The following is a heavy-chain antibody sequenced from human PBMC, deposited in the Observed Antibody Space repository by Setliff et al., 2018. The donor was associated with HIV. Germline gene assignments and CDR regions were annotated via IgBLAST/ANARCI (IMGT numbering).Heavy chain of an antibody. CDR1: GYSISSGYY. V-gene: IGHV3-23*01. J-gene: IGHJ3*01. CDR2: ISGGGDRT. D-gene: IGHD2-21*02. Sequence: ETLSLTCTVSGYSISSGYYWGWIRLPPGKGLEWVSAISGGGDRTYHADSVRGRFTISRDNSKNTVYLQMNSLRAEDTAVYYCARGQFRLRPDSLDLWGRGTLVTVSS. CDR3: ARGQFRLRPDSLDL.